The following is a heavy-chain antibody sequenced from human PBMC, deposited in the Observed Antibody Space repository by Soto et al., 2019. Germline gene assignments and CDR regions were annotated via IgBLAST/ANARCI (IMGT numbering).Heavy chain of an antibody. J-gene: IGHJ5*02. CDR2: INHSGST. D-gene: IGHD3-9*01. V-gene: IGHV4-34*01. Sequence: QVQLQQWGAGLLKPSETLSLTCAVYGGSFSGYYWSWIRQPPGKGLEWIGEINHSGSTNYNPSLKSRVTISVDTSKNHFSLKLSSVTAADTAVYYCAREYYDILTGYYGPYNWFDPWGQGTLVTVSS. CDR3: AREYYDILTGYYGPYNWFDP. CDR1: GGSFSGYY.